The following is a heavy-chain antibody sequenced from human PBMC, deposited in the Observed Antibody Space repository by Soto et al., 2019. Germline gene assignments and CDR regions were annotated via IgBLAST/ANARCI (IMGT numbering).Heavy chain of an antibody. CDR3: ARDRDGYNSVDY. V-gene: IGHV4-31*03. D-gene: IGHD5-12*01. CDR2: IYYSGTT. CDR1: GDSIISGGYY. J-gene: IGHJ4*02. Sequence: QVQLQESGPGLVKPSQTLSLTCTVSGDSIISGGYYWTWIRQHPGKGLEWIGYIYYSGTTYSNPSLESRLTISVDTSKNQFSLKLSSVTAADTAVYYCARDRDGYNSVDYWGQGTLVTVSS.